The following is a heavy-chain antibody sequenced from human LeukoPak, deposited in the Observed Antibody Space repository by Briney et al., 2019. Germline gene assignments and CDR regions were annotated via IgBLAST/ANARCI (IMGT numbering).Heavy chain of an antibody. J-gene: IGHJ6*03. CDR3: ARLSPGGYCSSTSCYNYYYMDV. V-gene: IGHV4-30-2*01. CDR1: GGSISSGGYY. CDR2: IYHSGST. D-gene: IGHD2-2*02. Sequence: PSETLSLTCTVSGGSISSGGYYWSWIRQPPGKGLEWIGYIYHSGSTYYNPSLKSRVTISVDRSKNQFSLKLSSVTAADTAVYYCARLSPGGYCSSTSCYNYYYMDVWGKGTTVTVSS.